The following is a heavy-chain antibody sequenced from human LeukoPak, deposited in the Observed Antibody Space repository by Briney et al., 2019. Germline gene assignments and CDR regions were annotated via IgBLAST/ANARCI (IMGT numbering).Heavy chain of an antibody. V-gene: IGHV3-23*01. Sequence: PGGSLRLSCAASGFTFSSYAMSWVRQAPVKVLGWVSAISGSGGSTYYADSVKGRFTISRDNSKNTLYRQMNSLRAEDTAVYYCAKGGLGEAFDIWGQGTMVTVSS. CDR3: AKGGLGEAFDI. CDR2: ISGSGGST. D-gene: IGHD3-16*01. J-gene: IGHJ3*02. CDR1: GFTFSSYA.